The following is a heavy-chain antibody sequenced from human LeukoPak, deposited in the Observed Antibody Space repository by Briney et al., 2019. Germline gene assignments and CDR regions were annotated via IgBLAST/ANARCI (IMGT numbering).Heavy chain of an antibody. CDR3: ARDWGYSFGYRAFDI. V-gene: IGHV3-66*01. Sequence: GGSLRLSCAASGFTVSSYSMSWVRQAPGTGLEWVSVIYSGGDTYYADSVKGRFTFSRDNSKNTLYLEMNSLRAEDTAVYYCARDWGYSFGYRAFDIWGQGTLVTVS. CDR2: IYSGGDT. J-gene: IGHJ3*02. D-gene: IGHD5-18*01. CDR1: GFTVSSYS.